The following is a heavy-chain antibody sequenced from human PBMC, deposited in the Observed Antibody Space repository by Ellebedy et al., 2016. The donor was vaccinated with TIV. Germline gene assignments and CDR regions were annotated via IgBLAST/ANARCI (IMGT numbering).Heavy chain of an antibody. D-gene: IGHD1-26*01. CDR1: GGSISSSSFF. V-gene: IGHV4-39*07. Sequence: MPSETLSLTCTVSGGSISSSSFFWGWIRQPPGKGLEWVANMYYSGTTFYNPSLKSQLTISMDTSKNQFSLTLTSVTAADTAVYFCVKGGSFHLIDSWGQGTLVTVSS. CDR2: MYYSGTT. J-gene: IGHJ4*02. CDR3: VKGGSFHLIDS.